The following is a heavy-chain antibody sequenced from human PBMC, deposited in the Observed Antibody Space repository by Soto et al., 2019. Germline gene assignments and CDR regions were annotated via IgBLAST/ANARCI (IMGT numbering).Heavy chain of an antibody. CDR2: IYYSERTSYNSGST. D-gene: IGHD3-9*01. CDR1: GDSMTSSSYY. CDR3: ARAPVGYDILTGYDYGMDV. Sequence: SETLSLTCTVSGDSMTSSSYYWGWIRQPPGKGLEWIGSIYYSERTSYNSGSTYYSPSLKSRVTISGDTSKNQFSLKLSSVTAADTAVYYCARAPVGYDILTGYDYGMDVWGQGTTVTVSS. J-gene: IGHJ6*02. V-gene: IGHV4-39*07.